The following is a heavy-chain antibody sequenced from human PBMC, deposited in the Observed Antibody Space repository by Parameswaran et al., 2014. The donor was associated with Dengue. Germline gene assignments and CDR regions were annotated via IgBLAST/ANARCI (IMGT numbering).Heavy chain of an antibody. D-gene: IGHD4-17*01. V-gene: IGHV1-2*02. CDR2: INPHSGDT. Sequence: WVRQAPGQGLEWMGWINPHSGDTNYAQAFQGRVTMTRDTSISTAYMELSGLRSDDTAVYYCARYDYELWGQGTLVTVSS. CDR3: ARYDYEL. J-gene: IGHJ4*02.